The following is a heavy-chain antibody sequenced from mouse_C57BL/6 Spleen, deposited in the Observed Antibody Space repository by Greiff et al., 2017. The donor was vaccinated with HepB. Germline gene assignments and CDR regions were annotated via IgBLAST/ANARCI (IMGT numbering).Heavy chain of an antibody. J-gene: IGHJ3*01. CDR1: GFTFSSYA. Sequence: EVKLQESGGGLVKPGGSLKLSCAASGFTFSSYAMSWVRQTPEKRLEWVATISDGGSYTYYPDNVKGRFTISRDNAKNNLYLQMSHLKSEDTAMYYCARDSFYGNYVAYWGQGTLVTVSA. CDR2: ISDGGSYT. V-gene: IGHV5-4*01. D-gene: IGHD2-1*01. CDR3: ARDSFYGNYVAY.